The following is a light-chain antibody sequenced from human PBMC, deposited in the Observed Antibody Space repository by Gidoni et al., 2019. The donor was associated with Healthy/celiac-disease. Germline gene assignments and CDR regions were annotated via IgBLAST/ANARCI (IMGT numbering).Light chain of an antibody. Sequence: EIVLTQSPATLSLSPGERATLSCRASQSVSSYLAWYQQKPGQAPRLLIYDASNRATGIPARFSGSGSGTDFTLTISSLEPEDFAVYYCQQRSNWPFGFGQXTRLEIK. CDR1: QSVSSY. CDR3: QQRSNWPFG. V-gene: IGKV3-11*01. J-gene: IGKJ5*01. CDR2: DAS.